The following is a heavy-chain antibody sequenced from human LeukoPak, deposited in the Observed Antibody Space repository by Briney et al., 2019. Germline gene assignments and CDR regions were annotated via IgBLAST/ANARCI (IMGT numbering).Heavy chain of an antibody. CDR1: GFTFSSYE. D-gene: IGHD4-23*01. CDR2: ISSSGSTI. V-gene: IGHV3-48*03. J-gene: IGHJ4*02. CDR3: ARGHDYGGNEGD. Sequence: PGGSLRLSCAASGFTFSSYEMNWVRQAPGKGLEWISYISSSGSTIYYADSVKGRFIISRDNAKNSLYLQMNSLRAEDTAVYYCARGHDYGGNEGDWGQGTLVTVSS.